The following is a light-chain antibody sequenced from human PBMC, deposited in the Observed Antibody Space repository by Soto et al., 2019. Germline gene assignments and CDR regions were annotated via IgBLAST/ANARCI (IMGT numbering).Light chain of an antibody. Sequence: EIVMPQSRATLSVSPGASDPLSCRASQLVTSNLAWYQQKPGQAPRLLIYGASTRAAVVPARFSGSGSGTEFTLTISSLQSEDLALYYCQEYNNWPPLTVGRGTKVDI. CDR2: GAS. CDR1: QLVTSN. CDR3: QEYNNWPPLT. J-gene: IGKJ4*01. V-gene: IGKV3-15*01.